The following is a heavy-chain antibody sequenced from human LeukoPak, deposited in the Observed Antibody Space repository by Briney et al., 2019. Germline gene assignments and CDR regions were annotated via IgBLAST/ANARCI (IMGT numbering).Heavy chain of an antibody. V-gene: IGHV1-46*01. J-gene: IGHJ5*02. CDR1: GYTFTSSG. D-gene: IGHD5-24*01. CDR2: ISPSGGST. Sequence: ASVKVSCKASGYTFTSSGISWVRHAPGQGPEWMGVISPSGGSTTYAQKFQGRVTLTRDMSTSTDYLGLSSLRSEDTAVYYCARDNSVRDEAWWFNPWGEGTLVTVSS. CDR3: ARDNSVRDEAWWFNP.